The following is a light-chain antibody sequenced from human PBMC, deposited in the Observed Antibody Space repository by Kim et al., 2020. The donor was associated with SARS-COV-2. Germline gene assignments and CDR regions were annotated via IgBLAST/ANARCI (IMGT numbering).Light chain of an antibody. CDR2: EVS. J-gene: IGLJ1*01. V-gene: IGLV2-8*01. Sequence: PGSSFTISCTGTSMDVGVYNYVAWYQQHPGKAPKLMIYEVSKRPSGVPDRFSGSKSGNTDSLTVSGLQAEDEADYYCSSYAGSNYVFGTGTKVTVL. CDR1: SMDVGVYNY. CDR3: SSYAGSNYV.